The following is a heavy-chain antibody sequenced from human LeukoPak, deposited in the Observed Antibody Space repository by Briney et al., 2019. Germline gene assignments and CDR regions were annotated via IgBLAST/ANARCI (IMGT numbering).Heavy chain of an antibody. J-gene: IGHJ4*02. V-gene: IGHV3-74*01. CDR3: AKLPDQYFDWLPTDY. CDR2: INSDGSST. Sequence: GGSLRLSCAASGFTFSSHGMHWVRQAPGKGLVWVSRINSDGSSTTYADSVKGRFTISRDNSKNTLYLQMNSLRAEDTAVYYCAKLPDQYFDWLPTDYWGQGTLVTVSS. D-gene: IGHD3-9*01. CDR1: GFTFSSHG.